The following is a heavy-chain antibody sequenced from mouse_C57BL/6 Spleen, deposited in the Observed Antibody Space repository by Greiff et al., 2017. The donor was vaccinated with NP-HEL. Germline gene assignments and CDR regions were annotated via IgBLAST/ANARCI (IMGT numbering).Heavy chain of an antibody. J-gene: IGHJ4*01. V-gene: IGHV1-26*01. CDR3: ARPLKAYYSNYVGAMDY. CDR1: GYTFTDYY. D-gene: IGHD2-5*01. Sequence: VQLQQSGPELVKPGASVKISCKASGYTFTDYYMNWVKQSHGKSLEWIGDINPNNGGTSYNQKFKGKATLTVDKSSSTAYMELRSLTSEDSAVYYCARPLKAYYSNYVGAMDYWGQGTSVTVSS. CDR2: INPNNGGT.